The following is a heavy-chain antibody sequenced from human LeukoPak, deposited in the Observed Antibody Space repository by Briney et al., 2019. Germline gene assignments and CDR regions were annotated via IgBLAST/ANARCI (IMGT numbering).Heavy chain of an antibody. CDR2: IYSGGST. D-gene: IGHD6-13*01. Sequence: PGGSLRLSCAASGFTVSTKYMSWVRQAPGQGLEWVSVIYSGGSTYYQASLRGRFIISRDNTKNTLSLQVNSVRAEDTAVSYCATIRSSWSYSFDSWGQGTLVTVSS. CDR1: GFTVSTKY. J-gene: IGHJ4*02. CDR3: ATIRSSWSYSFDS. V-gene: IGHV3-66*01.